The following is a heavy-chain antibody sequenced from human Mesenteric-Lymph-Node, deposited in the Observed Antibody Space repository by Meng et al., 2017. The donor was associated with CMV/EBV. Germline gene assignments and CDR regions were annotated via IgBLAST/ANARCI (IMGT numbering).Heavy chain of an antibody. CDR2: IYYRGNT. Sequence: SETLSLTCAVSGVSVSGTTYYWGWIRQPPGKGLEWIGNIYYRGNTYYNPSLKSRVTILVDTSKNEFSLKLSSVTAADTAVYYCARVSIARPFSGIDYWGQGTLVTVS. CDR1: GVSVSGTTYY. J-gene: IGHJ4*02. V-gene: IGHV4-39*01. D-gene: IGHD6-6*01. CDR3: ARVSIARPFSGIDY.